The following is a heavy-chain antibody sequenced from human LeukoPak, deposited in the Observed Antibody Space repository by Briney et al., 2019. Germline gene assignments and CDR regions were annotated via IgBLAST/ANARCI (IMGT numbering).Heavy chain of an antibody. Sequence: SETLSLTCTVSGGTISSYYWSWIRQPPGKGLEWIAYIDYSGSTNYNPSLKSRVTISVDASKNQFSLKLSSVTAADTAVYYCARGRIRGVISPWGQGTLVTVPS. D-gene: IGHD3-10*01. CDR2: IDYSGST. CDR1: GGTISSYY. CDR3: ARGRIRGVISP. J-gene: IGHJ5*02. V-gene: IGHV4-59*01.